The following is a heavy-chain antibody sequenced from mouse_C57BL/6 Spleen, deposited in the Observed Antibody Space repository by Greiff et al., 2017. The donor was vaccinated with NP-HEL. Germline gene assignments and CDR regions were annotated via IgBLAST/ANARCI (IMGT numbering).Heavy chain of an antibody. J-gene: IGHJ2*01. CDR1: GFTFSSYG. CDR2: ISSGGSYT. CDR3: ARQGDYFDD. Sequence: EVQLVESGEGLVKPGGSLKLSCAASGFTFSSYGMSWVRQTPDKRLEWVATISSGGSYTYYPDSVKGRFTISRDNAKNTLYLQMSSLKSEDTAMYYCARQGDYFDDWGQGTTLTVSS. V-gene: IGHV5-6*01.